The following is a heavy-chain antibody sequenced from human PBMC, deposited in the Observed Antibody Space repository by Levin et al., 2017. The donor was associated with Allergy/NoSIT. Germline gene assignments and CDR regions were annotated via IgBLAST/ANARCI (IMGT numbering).Heavy chain of an antibody. V-gene: IGHV1-18*01. CDR3: ARDPDGELLINWFDP. D-gene: IGHD1-7*01. J-gene: IGHJ5*02. CDR2: ISAYNGNT. Sequence: ASVKVSCKASGYTFTSYGISWVRQAPGQGLEWMGWISAYNGNTNYAQKLQGRVTMTTDTSTSTAYMELRSLRSDDTAVYYCARDPDGELLINWFDPWGQGTLVTVSS. CDR1: GYTFTSYG.